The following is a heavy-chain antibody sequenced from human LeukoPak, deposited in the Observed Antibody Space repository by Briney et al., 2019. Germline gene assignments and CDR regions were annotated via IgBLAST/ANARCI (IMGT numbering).Heavy chain of an antibody. CDR2: IIPIFGTA. V-gene: IGHV1-69*13. Sequence: ASVKVSCKASGCTFSSYAISWVRQAPGQGLEWMGGIIPIFGTANYAQKFQGRVTITADESTSPAYMELSSLRSEDTAVYYCAAGQGGVYSGYDTNFDYWGQGTLVTVSS. CDR3: AAGQGGVYSGYDTNFDY. D-gene: IGHD5-12*01. CDR1: GCTFSSYA. J-gene: IGHJ4*02.